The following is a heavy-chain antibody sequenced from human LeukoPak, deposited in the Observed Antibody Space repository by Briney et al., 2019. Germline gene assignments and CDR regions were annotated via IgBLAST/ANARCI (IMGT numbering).Heavy chain of an antibody. CDR2: IYYSGST. Sequence: SETLSLTCTVSGGSISSSSYYWGWIRQPPGRGLEWIGSIYYSGSTYYNPSLKSRVTISVDTSKNQFSLKLSSVTAADTAVYYCARLESGGYCSSTSCYIRGQGTLVTVPS. J-gene: IGHJ4*02. CDR3: ARLESGGYCSSTSCYI. CDR1: GGSISSSSYY. D-gene: IGHD2-2*01. V-gene: IGHV4-39*01.